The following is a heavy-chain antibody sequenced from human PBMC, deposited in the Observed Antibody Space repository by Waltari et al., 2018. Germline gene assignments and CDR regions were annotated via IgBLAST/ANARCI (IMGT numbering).Heavy chain of an antibody. J-gene: IGHJ4*02. Sequence: QMQLVQSGAAVGMPGASVTVSCKTSAYLFTRSYNHWVRQAPGQGLEWMGWNNPKSGGTEYAQTFQSRVTMTRDTSISTSYMELSRVRYDGTAVYWCARNIAVASMDDWGQGTMVIVSS. CDR3: ARNIAVASMDD. D-gene: IGHD6-19*01. V-gene: IGHV1-2*02. CDR1: AYLFTRSY. CDR2: NNPKSGGT.